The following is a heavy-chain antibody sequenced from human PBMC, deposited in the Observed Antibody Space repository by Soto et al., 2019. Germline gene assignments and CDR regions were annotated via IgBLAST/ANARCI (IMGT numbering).Heavy chain of an antibody. CDR1: GVSISSGVYY. CDR3: AKDHDEDFGYDLDYFNY. J-gene: IGHJ4*02. CDR2: IYYSGST. Sequence: SETLSLTCTVSGVSISSGVYYWSWIRQHLGKGLEWIGYIYYSGSTYYNPSLKSRVTISVDTSKNQFSLKLSSVTAADTALYYCAKDHDEDFGYDLDYFNYWGRGTLVTVSS. V-gene: IGHV4-31*03. D-gene: IGHD5-12*01.